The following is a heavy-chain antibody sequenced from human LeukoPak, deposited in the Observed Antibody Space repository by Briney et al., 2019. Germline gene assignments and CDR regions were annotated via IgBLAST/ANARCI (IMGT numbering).Heavy chain of an antibody. V-gene: IGHV3-49*03. J-gene: IGHJ4*02. Sequence: GGSLRLSCTASGFTFGDYAMSWFRQAPGKGLEWVGFIRSKAYGGTTEYAASVKGRFTTSRDDSKSIAYLQMNSLKTEDTAVYYCTRAWDWRVSGSGSLFYFDYWGQGTLVTVSS. CDR1: GFTFGDYA. CDR2: IRSKAYGGTT. D-gene: IGHD3-10*01. CDR3: TRAWDWRVSGSGSLFYFDY.